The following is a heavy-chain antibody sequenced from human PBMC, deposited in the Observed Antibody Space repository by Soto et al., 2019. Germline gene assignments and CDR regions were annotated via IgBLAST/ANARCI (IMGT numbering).Heavy chain of an antibody. J-gene: IGHJ4*02. V-gene: IGHV3-9*01. Sequence: EVQLVESGGGLVQPGRSLRLSCAASGFTFDDYAMHWVRQAPGKGLEWVSGISWNSGSIGYADSVKGRFTISRDNAKNSLYLQMNSLRATDTAFYYCAKDVARSEGDAYYFDYWGQGTLVTVSS. CDR2: ISWNSGSI. CDR3: AKDVARSEGDAYYFDY. CDR1: GFTFDDYA. D-gene: IGHD6-6*01.